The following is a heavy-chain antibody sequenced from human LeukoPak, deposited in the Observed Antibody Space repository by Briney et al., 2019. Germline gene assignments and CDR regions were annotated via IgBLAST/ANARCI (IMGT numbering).Heavy chain of an antibody. CDR1: GGSINSGDYS. Sequence: SETLSLTCTVSGGSINSGDYSWSWIRQPPGKGLEWIGYIYHSGSTYYNPSLKSRVTISVDRSKNQFSLKLSSVTAADTAVYYCARLGVLYYFDYWGQGTLVTVSS. CDR3: ARLGVLYYFDY. J-gene: IGHJ4*02. CDR2: IYHSGST. D-gene: IGHD3-16*01. V-gene: IGHV4-30-2*01.